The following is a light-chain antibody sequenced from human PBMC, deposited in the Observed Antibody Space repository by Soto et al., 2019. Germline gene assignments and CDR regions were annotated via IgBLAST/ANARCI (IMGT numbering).Light chain of an antibody. Sequence: QSVLTQPASVSGSPGQSIIISCTGTSSDVGDYNFVSWYQQHPGKAPKLMIYEVTNRPSGVSDRFSGSKSGNTASLTISGLQADDEAHYYCSSYTRNTIYVFGTGTKVTVL. CDR2: EVT. J-gene: IGLJ1*01. V-gene: IGLV2-14*01. CDR3: SSYTRNTIYV. CDR1: SSDVGDYNF.